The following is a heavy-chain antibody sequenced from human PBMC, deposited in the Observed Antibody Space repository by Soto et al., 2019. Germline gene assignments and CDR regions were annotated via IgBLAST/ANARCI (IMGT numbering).Heavy chain of an antibody. Sequence: GGSLRLSCAASGFTFSSYAMHWVRQAPGKGLEWVAVIPYDGSNKYYADSVKGRFTISRDNSKNTLYLQMNSLRAEDTAVYYCARKPYSSSWYLGYGMDVWGQGTTVTVSS. CDR2: IPYDGSNK. CDR3: ARKPYSSSWYLGYGMDV. CDR1: GFTFSSYA. D-gene: IGHD6-13*01. J-gene: IGHJ6*02. V-gene: IGHV3-30-3*01.